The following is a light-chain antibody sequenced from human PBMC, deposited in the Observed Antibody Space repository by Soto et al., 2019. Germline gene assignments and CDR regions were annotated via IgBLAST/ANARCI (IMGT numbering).Light chain of an antibody. J-gene: IGKJ1*01. CDR3: QQYFRWPPWT. CDR1: QSVSND. Sequence: EVLVTQSPATLSVSPGEGVSLSCRASQSVSNDLAWYQQKPGQAPRLLIYGASIRAIGVPDRFSGSGSGTDFTFTISSLQSEDSAMYYCQQYFRWPPWTFGQGTKV. V-gene: IGKV3-15*01. CDR2: GAS.